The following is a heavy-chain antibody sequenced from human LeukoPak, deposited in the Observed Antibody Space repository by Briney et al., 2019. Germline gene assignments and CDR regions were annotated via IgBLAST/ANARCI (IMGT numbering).Heavy chain of an antibody. J-gene: IGHJ5*02. CDR3: AKDPFSNYYDSSGSWFDP. V-gene: IGHV3-23*01. CDR2: ISGSVGST. Sequence: GGSLRLSCAASGFTFSSYAMSWLRQAPGKGLEWVSAISGSVGSTYYADSVKGRFTISRDNTKNTLYLQMNSLRAEDTAVYYCAKDPFSNYYDSSGSWFDPWGQGTLVTVSS. CDR1: GFTFSSYA. D-gene: IGHD3-22*01.